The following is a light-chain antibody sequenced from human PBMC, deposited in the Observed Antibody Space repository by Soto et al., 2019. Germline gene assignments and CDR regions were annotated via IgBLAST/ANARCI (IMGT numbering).Light chain of an antibody. CDR2: NAL. V-gene: IGKV3-20*01. CDR1: QSVGKNY. Sequence: EVVLTQSPATLSLSPGDRATLSCKASQSVGKNYLGWFQQKPGQAPRLLIYNALNRATGITDRFSGSGSGTDFTLTISRLEPEDFAVYYCQQFSSYPLTFGGGTKVDI. CDR3: QQFSSYPLT. J-gene: IGKJ4*01.